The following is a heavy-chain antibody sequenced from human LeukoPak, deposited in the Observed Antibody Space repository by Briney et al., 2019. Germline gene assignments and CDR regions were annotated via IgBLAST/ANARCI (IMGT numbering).Heavy chain of an antibody. CDR2: ISGSGDNT. J-gene: IGHJ4*02. V-gene: IGHV3-23*01. CDR1: GFTFSSYA. Sequence: GGSLRLSCAASGFTFSSYAMSWVRQAPGKGLEWVSGISGSGDNTYYADSVKGRFTISRDNSKNTLYVQVNSLGTEDTAAYYCAKGSYYDSSGSFYFGYWGQGTLVTVSS. CDR3: AKGSYYDSSGSFYFGY. D-gene: IGHD3-22*01.